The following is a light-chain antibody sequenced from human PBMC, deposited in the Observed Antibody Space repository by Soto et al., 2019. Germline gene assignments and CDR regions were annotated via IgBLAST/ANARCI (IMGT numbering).Light chain of an antibody. CDR2: GVV. V-gene: IGLV2-11*01. J-gene: IGLJ1*01. CDR3: CSYAGGYTYV. CDR1: GNDVGAYNY. Sequence: QSALTQPRSVSGSPGQSVTISCTGTGNDVGAYNYVSWYQQHPGRPPKLLIYGVVRWPSGVPDRFSGPKSGNTASLTISGLQAEDEADYFCCSYAGGYTYVFGTGTKVTVL.